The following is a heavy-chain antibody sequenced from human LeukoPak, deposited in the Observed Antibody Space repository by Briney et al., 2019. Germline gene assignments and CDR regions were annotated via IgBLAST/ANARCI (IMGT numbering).Heavy chain of an antibody. V-gene: IGHV4-38-2*02. D-gene: IGHD3-22*01. J-gene: IGHJ4*02. CDR3: ARFGYYDSSGYGDY. CDR2: IYHSGST. CDR1: GYSISSGYY. Sequence: SETLSLTCTVSGYSISSGYYWGWIRQPPGKGLEWFGSIYHSGSTYYNPSLKSRVTISVDTSKNQFSLKLSSVTAADTAVYYCARFGYYDSSGYGDYWGQGTLVTVSS.